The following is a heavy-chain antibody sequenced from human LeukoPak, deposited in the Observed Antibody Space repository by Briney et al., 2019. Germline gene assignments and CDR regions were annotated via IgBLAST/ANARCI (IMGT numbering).Heavy chain of an antibody. CDR2: ISSSGSYI. V-gene: IGHV3-21*01. CDR1: GFTFSSYS. Sequence: GGSLRLSCAASGFTFSSYSMDWVRQAPGKGLEWVSSISSSGSYIYYADSVKGRFTISRDNAKNSLYLQMNSLRAEDTAVYYCAREELSEYYYDSSGSDDAFDIWGQGTMVTVSS. D-gene: IGHD3-22*01. CDR3: AREELSEYYYDSSGSDDAFDI. J-gene: IGHJ3*02.